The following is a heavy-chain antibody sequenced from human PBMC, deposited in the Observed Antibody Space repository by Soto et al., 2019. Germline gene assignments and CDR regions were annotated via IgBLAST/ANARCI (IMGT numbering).Heavy chain of an antibody. CDR1: GYIFIHYY. J-gene: IGHJ4*02. CDR2: INPNGGST. CDR3: ARSLLQGDY. Sequence: QVQLVQSGAEVKKPGASVKVSCKASGYIFIHYYIHWVRQAPGQGLEWMAIINPNGGSTNYAQKFQGIVTVTSDTSTSTVSMVMNSLGSYYTGVYFCARSLLQGDYWGQGTLVTVAS. V-gene: IGHV1-46*01.